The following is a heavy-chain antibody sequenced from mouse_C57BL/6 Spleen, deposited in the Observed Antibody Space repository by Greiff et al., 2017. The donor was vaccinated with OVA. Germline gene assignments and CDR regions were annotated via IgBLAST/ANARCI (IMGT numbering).Heavy chain of an antibody. V-gene: IGHV1-55*01. CDR3: ARSPRSSGAMDY. D-gene: IGHD3-2*02. CDR1: GYTFTSYW. J-gene: IGHJ4*01. Sequence: QVKLKQPGAELVKPGASVKMSCKASGYTFTSYWITWVKQRPGQGLEWIGDIYPGSGSTKYNEKFKRKATLTVDTASSTAYMQLNSLTTEDSAVYYCARSPRSSGAMDYWGQGTSVTVSS. CDR2: IYPGSGST.